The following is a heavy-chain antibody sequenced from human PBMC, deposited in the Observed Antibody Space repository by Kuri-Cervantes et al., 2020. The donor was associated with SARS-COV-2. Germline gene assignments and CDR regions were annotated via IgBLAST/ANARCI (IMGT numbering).Heavy chain of an antibody. J-gene: IGHJ6*03. CDR1: GGTFSSYA. Sequence: SVKVSCKASGGTFSSYAISWVRQAPGQGLEWMGGIIPIFGTANYAQKFQGRVTITTDESTSTAYMELSRLRSDDTAVYYCAREWCGGDCYSYYYYYYMDVWGKGTTVTVSS. D-gene: IGHD2-21*01. V-gene: IGHV1-69*05. CDR3: AREWCGGDCYSYYYYYYMDV. CDR2: IIPIFGTA.